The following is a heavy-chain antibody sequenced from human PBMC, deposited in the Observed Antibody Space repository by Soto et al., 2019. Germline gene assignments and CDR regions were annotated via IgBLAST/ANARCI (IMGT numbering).Heavy chain of an antibody. D-gene: IGHD3-10*01. CDR3: ATSYGSGSTHFDS. J-gene: IGHJ4*02. V-gene: IGHV1-69*02. CDR2: VNPIVGMS. Sequence: QVQLVQSGPEVKKPGSSVKVSCTASGGTFNSYTLNWVRQAPGQRPEWVGRVNPIVGMSTSASKFQGRVPLTADKSTTRAYMDLTGLKSEDTAVYYCATSYGSGSTHFDSWGQGTLVTVAS. CDR1: GGTFNSYT.